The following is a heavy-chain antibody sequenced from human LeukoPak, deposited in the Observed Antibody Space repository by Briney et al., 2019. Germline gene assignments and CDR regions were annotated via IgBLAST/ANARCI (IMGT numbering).Heavy chain of an antibody. D-gene: IGHD2-15*01. Sequence: ASVKVSCKASGYTFTSYDINWVRQATGQGLEWMGWMNPNSGNTGYAQKFQGRVTMTRNTSISTAYMELSSLRSEDTAVYYCSCYSLRYYCYYGMDVWGQGTTVTVSS. CDR3: SCYSLRYYCYYGMDV. CDR1: GYTFTSYD. J-gene: IGHJ6*02. V-gene: IGHV1-8*01. CDR2: MNPNSGNT.